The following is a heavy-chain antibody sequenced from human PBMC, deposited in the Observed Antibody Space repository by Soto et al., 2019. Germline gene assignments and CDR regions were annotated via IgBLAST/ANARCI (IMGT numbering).Heavy chain of an antibody. CDR1: GFTFSNYG. V-gene: IGHV3-23*01. D-gene: IGHD4-17*01. Sequence: PGGSLRLSCAASGFTFSNYGMSWVRRSPGKGLEWVSAISGSGGSTYYADSVKGRFTISRDNSKNTLYLQMNSLRAEDTAVYYCAKDTRPYGVAWFDPWGQGTLVTVSS. J-gene: IGHJ5*02. CDR2: ISGSGGST. CDR3: AKDTRPYGVAWFDP.